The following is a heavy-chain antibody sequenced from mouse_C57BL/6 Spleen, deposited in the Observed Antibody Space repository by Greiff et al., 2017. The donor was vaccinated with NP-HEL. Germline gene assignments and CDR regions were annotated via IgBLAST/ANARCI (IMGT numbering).Heavy chain of an antibody. V-gene: IGHV1-15*01. CDR3: TRFSSGYSYYFDY. J-gene: IGHJ2*01. CDR2: LDPDTGGT. D-gene: IGHD3-2*02. CDR1: GYTFTDYE. Sequence: VQLQESGAELVRPGASVTLSCKASGYTFTDYEMHWVKQTPVHGLEWIGALDPDTGGTAYNQKFKGKAILTADKSSSTAYMELRSLTSEDAAVYYCTRFSSGYSYYFDYWGQGTTLTVSS.